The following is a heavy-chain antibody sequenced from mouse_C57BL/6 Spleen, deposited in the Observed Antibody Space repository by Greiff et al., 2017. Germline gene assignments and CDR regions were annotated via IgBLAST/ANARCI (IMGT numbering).Heavy chain of an antibody. CDR3: ARGRDYDFAY. CDR1: GYAFSSDW. CDR2: IYPGDGDT. D-gene: IGHD2-4*01. J-gene: IGHJ3*01. Sequence: VKLMESGAELVKPGPSVKISCKASGYAFSSDWLNWVKQRPGKGLEGIGQIYPGDGDTNYNGKFKGKATVTADKSSSPDYMQLSSLTSEDSAVYFCARGRDYDFAYWGQGTLVTVSA. V-gene: IGHV1-80*01.